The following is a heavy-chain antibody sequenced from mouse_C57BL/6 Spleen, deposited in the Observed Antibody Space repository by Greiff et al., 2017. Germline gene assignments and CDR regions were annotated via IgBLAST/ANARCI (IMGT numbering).Heavy chain of an antibody. CDR3: SGYGYDGGFGD. D-gene: IGHD2-2*01. J-gene: IGHJ3*02. CDR1: GFNIKDYY. CDR2: IDPEDDET. V-gene: IGHV14-2*01. Sequence: VQLQQSGAELVKPGASVKLSCTASGFNIKDYYMHWVKQRTEQGLEWIGRIDPEDDETKYAPKFQGKATITADTSANTAYLQLSSRTAEDTAVYYCSGYGYDGGFGDWGQGTLVTVAA.